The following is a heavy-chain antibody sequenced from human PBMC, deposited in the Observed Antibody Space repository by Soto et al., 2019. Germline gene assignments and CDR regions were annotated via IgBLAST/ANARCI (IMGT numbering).Heavy chain of an antibody. CDR2: ISTTGGHV. J-gene: IGHJ4*01. Sequence: EVRLVDSGGDLVKSGGSLSLSCVGSGFLFRNYEMNWVRQAPGKGLEWLAHISTTGGHVSESDSVKGRFTISRDNTKHTLYLQRNSLRTEDTGVYYCVSQPHWARPFESWGHGTLVNVSS. V-gene: IGHV3-48*03. CDR1: GFLFRNYE. D-gene: IGHD7-27*01. CDR3: VSQPHWARPFES.